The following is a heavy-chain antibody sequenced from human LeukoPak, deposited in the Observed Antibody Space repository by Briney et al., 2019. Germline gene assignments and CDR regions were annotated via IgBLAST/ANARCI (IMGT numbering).Heavy chain of an antibody. J-gene: IGHJ3*02. Sequence: ASVKVSCKASGGTFSSYAISWVRQAPGQGLEWMGGIIPIFGTANYAQKFQGRVTITADESTSTAYMELSSLRSEDTAVYYCQGGYDFWSGSLSGVDIWGQGTMVTVSS. CDR1: GGTFSSYA. D-gene: IGHD3-3*01. CDR3: QGGYDFWSGSLSGVDI. CDR2: IIPIFGTA. V-gene: IGHV1-69*13.